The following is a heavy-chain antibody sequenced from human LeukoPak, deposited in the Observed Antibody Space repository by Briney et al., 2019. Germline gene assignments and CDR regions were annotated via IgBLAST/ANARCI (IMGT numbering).Heavy chain of an antibody. V-gene: IGHV3-21*01. CDR2: ISTASDYI. D-gene: IGHD7-27*01. CDR1: GFTFSSYN. J-gene: IGHJ4*02. Sequence: PGGSLRLSCAASGFTFSSYNMNWVRQAPGKGLEWVSSISTASDYIYYADSLKGRFTISRDNSKNTLYLQMNSLRAEDTAVYYCAKPIKQNGGFFDYWGQGTLVTVSS. CDR3: AKPIKQNGGFFDY.